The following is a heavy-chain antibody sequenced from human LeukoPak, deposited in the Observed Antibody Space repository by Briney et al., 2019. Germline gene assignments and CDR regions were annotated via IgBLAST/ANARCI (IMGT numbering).Heavy chain of an antibody. CDR2: ISHDGKVI. Sequence: GGSLRLSCAASGFTFSSYVMHWVRQAAGQGLVWVSRISHDGKVIAYADSEKGRFTISRDNAKNTLYLQMNSLRDEDTAVYYCARDRDWLISDWGQGTLVTVSS. J-gene: IGHJ4*02. D-gene: IGHD3-9*01. CDR1: GFTFSSYV. V-gene: IGHV3-74*01. CDR3: ARDRDWLISD.